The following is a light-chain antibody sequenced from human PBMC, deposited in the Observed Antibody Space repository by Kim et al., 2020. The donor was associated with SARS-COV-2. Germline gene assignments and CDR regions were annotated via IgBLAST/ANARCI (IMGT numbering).Light chain of an antibody. CDR2: DKN. J-gene: IGLJ2*01. CDR1: SLRSYY. V-gene: IGLV3-19*01. CDR3: NSRDSSGNLHSV. Sequence: SSELTQDPAVSVALGQTVRITCQGDSLRSYYASWYQQKPGQAPVLVIYDKNNRPSGIPDRFSGSISGNTASLTITGSQAEDEADYYCNSRDSSGNLHSVF.